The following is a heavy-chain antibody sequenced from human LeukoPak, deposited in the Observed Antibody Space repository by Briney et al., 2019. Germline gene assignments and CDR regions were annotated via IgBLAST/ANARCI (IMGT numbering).Heavy chain of an antibody. J-gene: IGHJ4*02. D-gene: IGHD4-17*01. CDR2: IYTSGST. Sequence: SETLSLTCTVSGGSISSYYWSWIRQPAGEGLEWIGRIYTSGSTNYNPSLKSRVTMSVDTSKNQFSLKLSSVTAADTAVYYSARGSVDYGDYDFDYWGQGTLVTVSS. V-gene: IGHV4-4*07. CDR3: ARGSVDYGDYDFDY. CDR1: GGSISSYY.